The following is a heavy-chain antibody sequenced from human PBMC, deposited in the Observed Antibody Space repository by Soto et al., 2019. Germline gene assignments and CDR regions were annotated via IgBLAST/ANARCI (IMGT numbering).Heavy chain of an antibody. Sequence: QVQLVESGGGVVQPGRSLRLSCAASGFTFSSYGMHWVRQAPGKGLEWVAVIWYDGSNKYYADSVKGRFTISRDNSKNTLYLQMNSLRAEDTAVYYCARDRGETTVTPRGIDYWGQGTLVTVSS. V-gene: IGHV3-33*01. CDR3: ARDRGETTVTPRGIDY. CDR2: IWYDGSNK. D-gene: IGHD4-17*01. CDR1: GFTFSSYG. J-gene: IGHJ4*02.